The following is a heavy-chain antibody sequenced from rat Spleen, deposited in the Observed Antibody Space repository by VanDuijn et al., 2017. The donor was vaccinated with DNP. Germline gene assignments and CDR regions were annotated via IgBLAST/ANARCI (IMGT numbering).Heavy chain of an antibody. CDR2: ISYDGRST. CDR1: RITFSDHN. Sequence: EVQLVESGGGLVQPGRSLKLSCAVSRITFSDHNMAWVRPAPKKGLEWVATISYDGRSTYYRDSVKGRFSISRNNTQSTQYLQMDSLRFEDTATYSCARLCILRDYFDSWGQGVMVTVSS. V-gene: IGHV5-7*01. J-gene: IGHJ2*01. D-gene: IGHD1-6*01. CDR3: ARLCILRDYFDS.